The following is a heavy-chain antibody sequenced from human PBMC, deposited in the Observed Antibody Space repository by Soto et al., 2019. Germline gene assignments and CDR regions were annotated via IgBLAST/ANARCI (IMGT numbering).Heavy chain of an antibody. CDR3: ARVLRSGNTGYAFDI. CDR2: VYSGGDS. CDR1: GFTVSSNY. J-gene: IGHJ3*02. D-gene: IGHD1-26*01. V-gene: IGHV3-66*01. Sequence: EVQLVESGGDLVQPGGSLRLSCAASGFTVSSNYMTWVRQAPGKGLEWVSLVYSGGDSYFADSVKGRFTISRDNSKNTLSLQMNGLRAEDTAVYFCARVLRSGNTGYAFDIWGQGTMVTVSS.